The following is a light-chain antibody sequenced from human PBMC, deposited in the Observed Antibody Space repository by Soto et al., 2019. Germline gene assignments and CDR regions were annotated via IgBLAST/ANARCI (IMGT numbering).Light chain of an antibody. Sequence: DIQMTQSPSSLSASVGDRVTITCRASQSINIFLNWYQQRPGKATKLLIYAASNLQSGVSSRFSGSGAGTVFTLTIDSLQPEDFATYYCQQSHSIPVTFGPGTKVDIK. CDR2: AAS. V-gene: IGKV1-39*01. J-gene: IGKJ3*01. CDR3: QQSHSIPVT. CDR1: QSINIF.